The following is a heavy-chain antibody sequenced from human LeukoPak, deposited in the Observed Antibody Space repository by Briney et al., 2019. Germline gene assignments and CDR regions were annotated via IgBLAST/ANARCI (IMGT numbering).Heavy chain of an antibody. D-gene: IGHD3-22*01. CDR2: ISYDGSNK. Sequence: PGGSLRLSCAASGVTFSSYAMHWVRPAPGKGLEWGAVISYDGSNKYYADSVKGRFTISRDNSKNTLYLQMNSLRAEDTAVYYCARGYYYYDSSGRIYWGQGTLVTVSS. J-gene: IGHJ4*02. CDR1: GVTFSSYA. CDR3: ARGYYYYDSSGRIY. V-gene: IGHV3-30-3*01.